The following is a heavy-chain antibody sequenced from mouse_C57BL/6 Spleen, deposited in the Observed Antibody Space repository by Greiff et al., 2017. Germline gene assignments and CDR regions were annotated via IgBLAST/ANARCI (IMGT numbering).Heavy chain of an antibody. CDR2: IDPSDSET. Sequence: QVQLQQPGAELVRPGSSVKLSCKASGYTFTSYWMHWVKQRPIQGLEWIGNIDPSDSETHYNQKFKDKATLTVDKSSSTAYMQLSSLTSEDSAVYYCARIHYGSSSDLDYWGQGTTLTVSS. J-gene: IGHJ2*01. CDR1: GYTFTSYW. D-gene: IGHD1-1*01. CDR3: ARIHYGSSSDLDY. V-gene: IGHV1-52*01.